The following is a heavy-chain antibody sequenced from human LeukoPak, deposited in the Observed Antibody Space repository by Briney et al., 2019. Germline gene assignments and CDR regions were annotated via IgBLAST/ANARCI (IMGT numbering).Heavy chain of an antibody. D-gene: IGHD2-21*02. CDR2: IWYDGSKK. CDR3: ARVSPEIVVVTGTGAPDY. J-gene: IGHJ4*02. CDR1: GFTFSSYS. V-gene: IGHV3-33*08. Sequence: PGGSLRLSCAASGFTFSSYSMNWVRQAPGKGLDWVAVIWYDGSKKYYADSVKGRFTISRDNSKSTVYLQMNSLRAEDTAVYYCARVSPEIVVVTGTGAPDYWGQGTLVTVSS.